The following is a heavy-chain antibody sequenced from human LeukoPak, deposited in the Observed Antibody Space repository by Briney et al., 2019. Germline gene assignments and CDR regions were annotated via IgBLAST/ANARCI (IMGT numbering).Heavy chain of an antibody. CDR3: ARYYTAMEPFDY. D-gene: IGHD5-18*01. V-gene: IGHV4-31*03. CDR1: GGSISSGGYY. J-gene: IGHJ4*02. CDR2: IYYSGST. Sequence: SQTLSLTCTVFGGSISSGGYYWSWIRQHPGKGLEWIGYIYYSGSTYYNPSLKSRVTISVDTSKNQFSLKLSSVTAADTAVYYCARYYTAMEPFDYWGQGTLVTVSS.